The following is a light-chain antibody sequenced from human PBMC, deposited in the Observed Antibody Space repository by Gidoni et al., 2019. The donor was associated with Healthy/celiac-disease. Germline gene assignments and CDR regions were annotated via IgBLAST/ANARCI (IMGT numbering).Light chain of an antibody. Sequence: ESVLTQSPATLSLSPGERAPLSCGASKSVSSSYLAWYQQKPGLAPRLLIYDASSRATGIPDRFSGSGSGTDFTLTISRLEPEDFAVYYCQQYGSSPPITFGQGTRLEIK. V-gene: IGKV3D-20*01. J-gene: IGKJ5*01. CDR2: DAS. CDR3: QQYGSSPPIT. CDR1: KSVSSSY.